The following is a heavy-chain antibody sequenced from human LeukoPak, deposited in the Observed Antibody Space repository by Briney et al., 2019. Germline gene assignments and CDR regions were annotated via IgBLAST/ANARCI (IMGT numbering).Heavy chain of an antibody. J-gene: IGHJ4*02. CDR2: IWDDGSNK. V-gene: IGHV3-33*01. CDR3: ARHHPWGSFDY. CDR1: GFTFSNYG. D-gene: IGHD7-27*01. Sequence: GRSLRLSCAASGFTFSNYGMHWVRQAPGKGLEWVAVIWDDGSNKYYADSVKGRFTISRDTSKNTVNLQMNSLRAEDTALYYCARHHPWGSFDYWGQGTLVTVSS.